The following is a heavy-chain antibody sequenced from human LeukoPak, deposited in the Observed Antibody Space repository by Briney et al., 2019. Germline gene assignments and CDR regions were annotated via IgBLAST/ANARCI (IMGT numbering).Heavy chain of an antibody. CDR1: GGSISSYY. D-gene: IGHD1-7*01. J-gene: IGHJ4*02. CDR3: ARGRDWNYLFFDY. V-gene: IGHV4-4*07. Sequence: SETLSLTCTVSGGSISSYYRSWIRQPAGKGLEWIGRIYTSGITNYNPSLQSRVTTSVDTSKNQFSLKLNSVTAADTAVYYCARGRDWNYLFFDYWGQGTLVTVSS. CDR2: IYTSGIT.